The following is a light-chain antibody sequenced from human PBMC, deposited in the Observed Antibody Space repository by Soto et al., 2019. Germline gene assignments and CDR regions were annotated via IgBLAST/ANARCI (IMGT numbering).Light chain of an antibody. CDR1: SSNIGAGYD. CDR2: GNS. CDR3: QSYDSSLSVV. V-gene: IGLV1-40*01. Sequence: QSVLTQPPSVSGAPGQRVTISCTGSSSNIGAGYDVHWYQQLPGTAPKLLIYGNSNRPSGVPDRFSGSKSGTSASLAITGFQAEDEADYYCQSYDSSLSVVFGGGTKL. J-gene: IGLJ2*01.